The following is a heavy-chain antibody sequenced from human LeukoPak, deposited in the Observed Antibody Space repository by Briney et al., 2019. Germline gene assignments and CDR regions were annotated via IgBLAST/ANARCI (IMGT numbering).Heavy chain of an antibody. CDR1: GYTFTSYG. Sequence: ASVKVSCKASGYTFTSYGISWVRQAPGQGLEWMGWISAYNGNTNYAQKLQGRVTMTTDTSTSTAYMELRSLRSDDTAVYYCARDKIKGYYYGSGLPDYWGQGTLVTVSS. CDR3: ARDKIKGYYYGSGLPDY. CDR2: ISAYNGNT. J-gene: IGHJ4*02. V-gene: IGHV1-18*01. D-gene: IGHD3-10*01.